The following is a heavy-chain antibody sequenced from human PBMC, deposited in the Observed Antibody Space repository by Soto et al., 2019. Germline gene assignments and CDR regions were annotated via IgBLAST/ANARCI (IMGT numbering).Heavy chain of an antibody. D-gene: IGHD3-3*01. J-gene: IGHJ6*03. V-gene: IGHV1-18*01. CDR1: GYTFTSYG. CDR3: ARRFWSGYYPYYYYMDV. CDR2: ISAYNGNT. Sequence: ASVKVSCKASGYTFTSYGISWVRQAPGQGLEWMGWISAYNGNTNYAQKLQGRVTMTTDTSTSTAYMGLRSLRSDDTAVYYCARRFWSGYYPYYYYMDVWGKGTTVTVSS.